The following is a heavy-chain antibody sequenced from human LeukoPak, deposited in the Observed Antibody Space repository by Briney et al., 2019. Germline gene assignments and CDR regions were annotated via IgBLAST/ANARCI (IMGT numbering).Heavy chain of an antibody. V-gene: IGHV3-30*02. Sequence: GGSLRLSCAASGFTFSSYGMHWVRQAPGKGLEWVAFIRYDGSNKYYADSVKGRFTISRDNSKNTLYLQMNSLRAEDTAVYYCAKTSGYHGTTYYFDYWGQGTLVTVSS. D-gene: IGHD5-12*01. CDR1: GFTFSSYG. CDR3: AKTSGYHGTTYYFDY. CDR2: IRYDGSNK. J-gene: IGHJ4*02.